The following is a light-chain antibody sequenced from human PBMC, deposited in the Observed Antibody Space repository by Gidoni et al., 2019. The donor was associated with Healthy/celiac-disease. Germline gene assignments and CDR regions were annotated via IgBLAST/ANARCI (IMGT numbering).Light chain of an antibody. J-gene: IGKJ2*01. CDR2: AAS. V-gene: IGKV1-39*01. CDR3: QQSYSTPGT. CDR1: QSISSY. Sequence: IQLTQSPSSLSASVGDRVTITCRASQSISSYLNWYQQKPGKAPKLLIYAASSLQRGSPSTFSGSGSRTDFTLTISSLQPEDFATYYCQQSYSTPGTFGQGTKLEIK.